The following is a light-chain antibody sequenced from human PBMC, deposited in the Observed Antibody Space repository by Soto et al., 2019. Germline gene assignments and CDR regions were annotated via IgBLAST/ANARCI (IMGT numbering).Light chain of an antibody. J-gene: IGLJ2*01. CDR2: LNSDGSH. CDR3: QTWGTGIRVV. V-gene: IGLV4-69*01. CDR1: SGHSSYA. Sequence: QLVLTQSPSASASLGASVKLTCTLSSGHSSYAIAWHQQQPEKGPRYLMKLNSDGSHSKGDGIPDRFSGSSSGAERYLTISSPQSEDEADYYCQTWGTGIRVVFGGGTKVTVL.